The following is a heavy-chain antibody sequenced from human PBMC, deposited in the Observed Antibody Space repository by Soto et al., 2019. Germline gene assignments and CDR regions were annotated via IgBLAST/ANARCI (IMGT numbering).Heavy chain of an antibody. CDR1: GGSISSGDYK. V-gene: IGHV4-30-4*01. CDR3: ARSDDYVAFDY. CDR2: IYYSGYT. J-gene: IGHJ4*02. D-gene: IGHD4-17*01. Sequence: QVQLQESGPGLVKPSQTLSLTCTVSGGSISSGDYKWSWIRQPPGKGLEWIGYIYYSGYTYNNPSLKSRVATSVDTSKTQFSRKLSSVTAADTAVYYCARSDDYVAFDYWGQGTLVTVSS.